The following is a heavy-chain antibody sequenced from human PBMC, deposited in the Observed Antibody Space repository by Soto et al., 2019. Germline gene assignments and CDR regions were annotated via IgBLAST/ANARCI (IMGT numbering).Heavy chain of an antibody. CDR3: ATSVDSAMAFDY. CDR1: GYTFTHYY. CDR2: INPNGGIT. D-gene: IGHD5-18*01. V-gene: IGHV1-46*01. J-gene: IGHJ4*02. Sequence: SVKVSCKASGYTFTHYYIHWVRQAPGQGLEWMGIINPNGGITTYAQKFRAGFSMTRDTSTSTVYLELSSLRSEDSAVYYCATSVDSAMAFDYWGQGTLVTVSS.